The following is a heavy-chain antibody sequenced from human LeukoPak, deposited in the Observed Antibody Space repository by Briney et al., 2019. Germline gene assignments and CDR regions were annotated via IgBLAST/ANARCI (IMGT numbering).Heavy chain of an antibody. CDR2: ISDRGIT. CDR1: GGSVSSGSYY. V-gene: IGHV4-61*01. J-gene: IGHJ4*02. Sequence: SETLSLTCTVSGGSVSSGSYYWSWLRQSPGKGLEWFGYISDRGITNYNPSLKSRVIISIDTSKNQIFLKLGFVTAADTAVYYCARHHCIGGKCYGLSAYWGQGALVTVSS. CDR3: ARHHCIGGKCYGLSAY. D-gene: IGHD2-8*02.